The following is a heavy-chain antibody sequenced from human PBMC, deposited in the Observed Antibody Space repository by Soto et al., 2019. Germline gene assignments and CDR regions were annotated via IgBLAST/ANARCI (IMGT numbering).Heavy chain of an antibody. CDR1: GFTFSSYG. CDR3: AKVGRLAAAGPRVYFDY. J-gene: IGHJ4*02. Sequence: QVQLVESGGDVVQPGRSLRLSCAASGFTFSSYGMHWVRQAPGKGLEWVAVISYDGSNKYYADSVKGRFTISRDNSKNTLYLQMNSLRAEDTAVYYCAKVGRLAAAGPRVYFDYWGQGTLVTVSS. CDR2: ISYDGSNK. D-gene: IGHD6-13*01. V-gene: IGHV3-30*18.